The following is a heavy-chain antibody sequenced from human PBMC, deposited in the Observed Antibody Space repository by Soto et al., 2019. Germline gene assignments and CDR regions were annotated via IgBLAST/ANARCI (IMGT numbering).Heavy chain of an antibody. J-gene: IGHJ5*02. D-gene: IGHD3-22*01. V-gene: IGHV5-51*01. CDR3: ARLEATLITWLAGPYNWFYL. CDR2: IYPGDSDT. Sequence: GESLKISCKGSGYSFSSHWIGWVRQMPWKGLEWMGIIYPGDSDTRYSPSFQGQVTISADKSTNTAYLHWSSLKASDTAIYYCARLEATLITWLAGPYNWFYLCGEGNLVIVYS. CDR1: GYSFSSHW.